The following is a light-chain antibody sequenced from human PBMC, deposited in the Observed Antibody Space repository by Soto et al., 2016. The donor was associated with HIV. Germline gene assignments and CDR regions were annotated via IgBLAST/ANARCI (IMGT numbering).Light chain of an antibody. CDR2: EDT. J-gene: IGLJ2*01. Sequence: SYELIQSPSVSVSPGQTVNITCSGEKLGNKYVCWYQQKSGQPPILVIYEDTKRPSGIPERLSGSNSGNTATLTINETQAMDEAEYFCQVWDSNTVIFGGGTKLTVL. CDR1: KLGNKY. V-gene: IGLV3-1*01. CDR3: QVWDSNTVI.